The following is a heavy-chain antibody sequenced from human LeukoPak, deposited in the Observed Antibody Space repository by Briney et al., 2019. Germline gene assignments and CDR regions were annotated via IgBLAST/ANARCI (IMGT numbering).Heavy chain of an antibody. D-gene: IGHD2-2*02. CDR2: INPNSGGT. V-gene: IGHV1-2*02. CDR3: AETGRYCSSTSCYIDPWFDP. Sequence: ASVKVSCKASGYTFTGYYMHWVRQAPGQGLEWMGWINPNSGGTNYAQKFQGRVTMTRVTSISTAYMELSRLRSDDTAVYYCAETGRYCSSTSCYIDPWFDPWGQGTLVTVSS. J-gene: IGHJ5*02. CDR1: GYTFTGYY.